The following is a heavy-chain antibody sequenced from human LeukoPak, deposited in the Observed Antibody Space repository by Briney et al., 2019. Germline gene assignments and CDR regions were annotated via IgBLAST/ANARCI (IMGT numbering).Heavy chain of an antibody. D-gene: IGHD3-9*01. CDR3: ARLITGFDWFIDY. J-gene: IGHJ4*02. CDR1: GYSISSGYY. V-gene: IGHV4-38-2*02. Sequence: SETLSLTCTVSGYSISSGYYWGWIRQPPGKGLEWIGSIYYSGSTYYNPSLKSRVTISVDTSKNQFSLKLSSVTAADTAVYYCARLITGFDWFIDYWGQGTLVTVSA. CDR2: IYYSGST.